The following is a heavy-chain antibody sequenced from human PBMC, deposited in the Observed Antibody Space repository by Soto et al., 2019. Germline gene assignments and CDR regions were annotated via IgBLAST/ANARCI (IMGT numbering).Heavy chain of an antibody. J-gene: IGHJ4*02. D-gene: IGHD5-12*01. CDR3: AREGSYSAYNFAHGIQLWSFDF. V-gene: IGHV4-4*07. CDR1: GGSVNTFY. Sequence: SETLALTCTVCGGSVNTFYWSWVRQPAGKGLEWIGRIFSSGSTSFNPSLESRVAMSVDTSKNHFSLNLSSVTAADMAVYYCAREGSYSAYNFAHGIQLWSFDFWGQGALVTVSS. CDR2: IFSSGST.